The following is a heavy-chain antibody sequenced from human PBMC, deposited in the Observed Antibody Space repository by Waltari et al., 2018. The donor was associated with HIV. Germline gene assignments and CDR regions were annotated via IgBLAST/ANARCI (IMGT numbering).Heavy chain of an antibody. V-gene: IGHV3-21*01. J-gene: IGHJ4*02. CDR1: GFTFSSYS. CDR2: SSSSSSYI. D-gene: IGHD2-15*01. CDR3: ARSPGIAATNLIDY. Sequence: EVQLVESGGGLVKPGGSLRLSCAASGFTFSSYSMNWVRQAPGTGLEWVSFSSSSSSYIYYGDSVKGRFTISRDNAKNSLFLQMNSLRVEDTAVYYCARSPGIAATNLIDYWGQGTLVTVSS.